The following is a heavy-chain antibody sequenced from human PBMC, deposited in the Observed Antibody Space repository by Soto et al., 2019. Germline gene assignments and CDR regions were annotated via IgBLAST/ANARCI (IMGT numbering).Heavy chain of an antibody. Sequence: SETLSLTCTVSGGSISSYYWSWIRQPPGKGLEWIGYIYYSGSTNYNPSLKSRVTISVDTSKNQFSLKLSSVTAADTAVYYCARDVGGPWGQGTLVTVSS. CDR3: ARDVGGP. CDR2: IYYSGST. J-gene: IGHJ5*02. CDR1: GGSISSYY. V-gene: IGHV4-59*01.